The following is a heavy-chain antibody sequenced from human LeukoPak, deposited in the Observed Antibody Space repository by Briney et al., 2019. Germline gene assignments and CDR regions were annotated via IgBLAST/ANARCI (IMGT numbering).Heavy chain of an antibody. CDR1: GYSFTGYY. V-gene: IGHV1-2*02. CDR3: ARDQNY. J-gene: IGHJ4*02. CDR2: INPNSGGT. Sequence: ASVKVSCKASGYSFTGYYIHRVRQAPGQGLEWMGWINPNSGGTNYAQKFQGRVTMTRDTSISTAYMELSSLRSEDTALYYCARDQNYWGQGTLVTVSS.